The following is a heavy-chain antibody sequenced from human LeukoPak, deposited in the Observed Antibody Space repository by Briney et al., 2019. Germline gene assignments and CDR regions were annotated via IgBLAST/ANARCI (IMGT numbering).Heavy chain of an antibody. CDR3: ARDNYYDSSGYYY. CDR1: GGSIGSGDYY. J-gene: IGHJ4*02. CDR2: IYYSGST. Sequence: SGTLSLTCTVSGGSIGSGDYYWSWIRQPPGKGLEWIGYIYYSGSTYYNPSLKSRVTISVDTSKNQFSLKLSSVTAADTAVYYCARDNYYDSSGYYYWGQGTLVTVSS. V-gene: IGHV4-30-4*01. D-gene: IGHD3-22*01.